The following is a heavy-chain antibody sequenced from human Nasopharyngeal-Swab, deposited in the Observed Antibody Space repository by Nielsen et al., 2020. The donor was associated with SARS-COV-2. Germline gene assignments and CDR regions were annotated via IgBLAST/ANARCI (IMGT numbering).Heavy chain of an antibody. D-gene: IGHD6-13*01. V-gene: IGHV3-30*03. CDR3: ATGGDFLATVGDYYYYYMDV. CDR2: ISYDGNDK. Sequence: GESLKISCAASGLTFSSYGMHWVRQAPGKGLEWVAVISYDGNDKYSADSVKGRFTISRDNSKNTLYLQMNSLRTEDTAVYFCATGGDFLATVGDYYYYYMDVWGKGTTVTVSS. CDR1: GLTFSSYG. J-gene: IGHJ6*03.